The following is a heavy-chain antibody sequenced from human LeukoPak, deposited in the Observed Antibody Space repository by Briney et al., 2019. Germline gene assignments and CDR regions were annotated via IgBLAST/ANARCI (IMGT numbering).Heavy chain of an antibody. Sequence: GSLRLSCAASGFTFSSHSMNWVRQAPGKGLEWVSSISSSSSYIYYADSVKGRFTISRDNAKNSLYLQMNSLRAEDTAVYYCARVPFRYYDSSGYYDYWGQGTLVTVSS. CDR3: ARVPFRYYDSSGYYDY. CDR2: ISSSSSYI. CDR1: GFTFSSHS. V-gene: IGHV3-21*01. D-gene: IGHD3-22*01. J-gene: IGHJ4*02.